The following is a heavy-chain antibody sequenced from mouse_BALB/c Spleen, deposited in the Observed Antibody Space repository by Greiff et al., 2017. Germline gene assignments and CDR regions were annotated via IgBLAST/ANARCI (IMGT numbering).Heavy chain of an antibody. J-gene: IGHJ2*01. CDR1: GFTFSSFG. CDR2: ISSGSSTI. CDR3: ARSPHYYGSLFDY. Sequence: EVQVVESGGGLVQPGGSRKLSCAASGFTFSSFGMHWVRQAPEKGLEWVAYISSGSSTIYYADTVKVRFTISRDNPKNTLFLQMTSLRSEDTAMYYCARSPHYYGSLFDYWGQGTTLTVSS. D-gene: IGHD1-2*01. V-gene: IGHV5-17*02.